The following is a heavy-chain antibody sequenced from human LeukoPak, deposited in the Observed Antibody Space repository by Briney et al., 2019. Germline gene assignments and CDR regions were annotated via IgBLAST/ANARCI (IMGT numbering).Heavy chain of an antibody. CDR3: ARVFMYYDFWSGYDY. Sequence: GGSLRLSCAASGFTFSSYEMNWVRQAPGKGLEWVSYISGSGSTIYYADSVKGRFTISRDNAKNSLYLQMNSLRAEDTAVYYCARVFMYYDFWSGYDYWGQGTLVTVSS. CDR1: GFTFSSYE. V-gene: IGHV3-48*03. D-gene: IGHD3-3*01. CDR2: ISGSGSTI. J-gene: IGHJ4*02.